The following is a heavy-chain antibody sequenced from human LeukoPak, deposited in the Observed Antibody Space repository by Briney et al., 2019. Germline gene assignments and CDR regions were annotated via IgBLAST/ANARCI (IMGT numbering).Heavy chain of an antibody. J-gene: IGHJ5*02. Sequence: NSSETLSLTCTVSGGSISSYYWSWIRQPPGKGLDWIGYIDYRGRTNYTPPPKSRVTISVDTSKHQFSLKLSSVTAADTAVYYCARFYTNWFAPWGQGTLVTVSS. CDR2: IDYRGRT. CDR1: GGSISSYY. CDR3: ARFYTNWFAP. D-gene: IGHD2/OR15-2a*01. V-gene: IGHV4-59*01.